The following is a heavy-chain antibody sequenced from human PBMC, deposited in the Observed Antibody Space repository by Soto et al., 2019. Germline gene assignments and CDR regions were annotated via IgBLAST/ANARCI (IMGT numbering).Heavy chain of an antibody. Sequence: GASVKVSCKASGYTFTSYDINWVRQATGQGLEWMGWMNPNSGNTGYAQKFQGRVTMTRNTSISTAYMELSSLRSEDTAVYYCARGFPGVGYYYYYMDVWGKGTTVTVSS. J-gene: IGHJ6*03. CDR1: GYTFTSYD. CDR3: ARGFPGVGYYYYYMDV. CDR2: MNPNSGNT. V-gene: IGHV1-8*01. D-gene: IGHD3-10*01.